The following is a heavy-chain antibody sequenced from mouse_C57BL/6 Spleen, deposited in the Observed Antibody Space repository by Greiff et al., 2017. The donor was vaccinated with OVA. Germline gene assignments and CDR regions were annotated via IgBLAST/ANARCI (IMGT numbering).Heavy chain of an antibody. CDR1: GFTFSSYA. CDR3: ARDRGTYLGGYFDY. V-gene: IGHV5-4*01. J-gene: IGHJ2*01. Sequence: EVHLVESGGGLVKPGGSLKLSCAASGFTFSSYAMSWVRQTPEKRLEWVATISDGGSYTYYPDNVKGRFTISRDNAKNNLYLQMSHLKSEDTAMYYCARDRGTYLGGYFDYWGQGTTLTVSS. D-gene: IGHD3-3*01. CDR2: ISDGGSYT.